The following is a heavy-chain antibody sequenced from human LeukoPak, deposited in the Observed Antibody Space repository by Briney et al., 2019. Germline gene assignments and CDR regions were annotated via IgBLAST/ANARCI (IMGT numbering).Heavy chain of an antibody. Sequence: ASVNVSCKASGYTFTGYYMHWVRQAPGQGREWVGWINPNTGGTKYGQKFQGRVTMTRDTSISTAYMELSRLTSDDTAVYYCARTTTAALFDYWGQGTLVTVSS. J-gene: IGHJ4*02. D-gene: IGHD1-1*01. CDR2: INPNTGGT. CDR3: ARTTTAALFDY. CDR1: GYTFTGYY. V-gene: IGHV1-2*02.